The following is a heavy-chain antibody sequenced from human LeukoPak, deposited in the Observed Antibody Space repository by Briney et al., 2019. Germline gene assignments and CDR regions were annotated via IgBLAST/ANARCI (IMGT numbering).Heavy chain of an antibody. CDR3: ARVGSIAVAGDFDY. V-gene: IGHV4-59*01. D-gene: IGHD6-19*01. Sequence: PSETLSLTCTVSGGSISSYYWSWIRQPPGKGLDWIGYIYYSGSTNYNPSLKSRVTISVDTSKNQFSLKLSSVTAADTAVYYCARVGSIAVAGDFDYWGQGTLVTVSS. J-gene: IGHJ4*02. CDR2: IYYSGST. CDR1: GGSISSYY.